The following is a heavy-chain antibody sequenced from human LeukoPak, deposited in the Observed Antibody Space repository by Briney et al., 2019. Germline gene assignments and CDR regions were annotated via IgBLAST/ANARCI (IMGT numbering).Heavy chain of an antibody. J-gene: IGHJ4*02. CDR3: ARDLEAANTYYFDY. CDR2: ISSAGTT. CDR1: GFTVSSSY. Sequence: GGSLRLSCAASGFTVSSSYMSWVRQAPGKGLEWVSIISSAGTTYYADSVKGRFTIYRDSSKNTVYLQVNSLGDEDTAVYYCARDLEAANTYYFDYWGQGTMVTVSS. V-gene: IGHV3-66*01. D-gene: IGHD6-13*01.